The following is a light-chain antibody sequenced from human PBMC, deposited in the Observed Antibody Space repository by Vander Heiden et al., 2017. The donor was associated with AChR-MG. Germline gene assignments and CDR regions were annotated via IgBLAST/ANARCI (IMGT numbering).Light chain of an antibody. CDR2: AAS. J-gene: IGKJ1*01. V-gene: IGKV1-39*01. CDR1: QSIITS. CDR3: QQSYSPSWT. Sequence: DIQMTQSPSSLSASVGDRVTITCRASQSIITSVNWYQQKPGKAHKLLIHAASSLQSGVPSRFSGSRSGTDFSLTISSLQPEDFATYYCQQSYSPSWTFGQGAKVEIK.